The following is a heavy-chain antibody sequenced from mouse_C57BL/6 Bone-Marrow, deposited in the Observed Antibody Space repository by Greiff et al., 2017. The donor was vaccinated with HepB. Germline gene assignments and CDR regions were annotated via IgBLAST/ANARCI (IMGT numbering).Heavy chain of an antibody. CDR2: IDPETGGT. J-gene: IGHJ3*01. Sequence: QVQLKESGAELVRPGASVTLSCKASGYTFTDYEMHWVKQTPVHGLEWIGAIDPETGGTAYNQKFKGKAILTADKSSSTAYMELRSLTSEDSAVYYCTRDDGWFAYWGQGTLVTVSA. V-gene: IGHV1-15*01. CDR3: TRDDGWFAY. D-gene: IGHD2-3*01. CDR1: GYTFTDYE.